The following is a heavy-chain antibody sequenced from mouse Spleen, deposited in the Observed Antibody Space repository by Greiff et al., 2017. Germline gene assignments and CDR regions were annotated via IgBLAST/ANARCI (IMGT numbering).Heavy chain of an antibody. CDR2: INPNNGGT. CDR1: GYTFTSYW. D-gene: IGHD2-1*01. J-gene: IGHJ4*01. V-gene: IGHV1-26*01. Sequence: VLLQQPGAELVKPGASVKMSCKASGYTFTSYWITWVKQSHGKSLEWIGDINPNNGGTSYNQKFKGKATLTVDKSSSTAYMELRSLTSEDSAVYYCAQIYYGNYAVVDYWGQGTSVTVSS. CDR3: AQIYYGNYAVVDY.